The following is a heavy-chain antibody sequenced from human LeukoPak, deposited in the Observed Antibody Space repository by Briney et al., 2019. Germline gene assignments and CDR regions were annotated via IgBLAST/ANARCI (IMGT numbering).Heavy chain of an antibody. Sequence: ASVSVSFTASGYTFTIYYMHWVRQAPGQGREWMGIINPSGGSTSYAQKFQGRVTMTRDTATSTVYMELSSLRSEDTAVYYCASGYCSSTSCSQQLVPFDYWGQGTLVTVSS. CDR3: ASGYCSSTSCSQQLVPFDY. CDR1: GYTFTIYY. CDR2: INPSGGST. D-gene: IGHD2-2*03. J-gene: IGHJ4*02. V-gene: IGHV1-46*01.